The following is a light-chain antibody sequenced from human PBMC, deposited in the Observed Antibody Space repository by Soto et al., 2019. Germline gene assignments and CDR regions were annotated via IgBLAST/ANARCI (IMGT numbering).Light chain of an antibody. CDR1: SSNIGAGYD. CDR3: QSYDSSLRGYWV. CDR2: GNS. V-gene: IGLV1-40*01. J-gene: IGLJ3*02. Sequence: QLVLTQPTSVSGAPGQRVTISCTGSSSNIGAGYDVHWYQQLPGTAPKLLIYGNSNRPSGVPDRFSGSKSGTSASLAITGLQAEDEADYYCQSYDSSLRGYWVFGGVTQLTVL.